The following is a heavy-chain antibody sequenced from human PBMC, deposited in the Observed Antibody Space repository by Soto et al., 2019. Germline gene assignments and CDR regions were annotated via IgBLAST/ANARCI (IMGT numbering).Heavy chain of an antibody. CDR2: ISGRGGST. V-gene: IGHV3-23*01. CDR1: GFTFSSYA. J-gene: IGHJ4*02. CDR3: ATVVARPGGLDY. D-gene: IGHD2-15*01. Sequence: EVQLLESGGGLVQPGGSLRLSCAASGFTFSSYAMSWDRQAPGKGLEWVSAISGRGGSTYSADTEKGRFTLYRDNSKNALYLQMNSLRAEDTAVYYCATVVARPGGLDYWGEGTLVTVSS.